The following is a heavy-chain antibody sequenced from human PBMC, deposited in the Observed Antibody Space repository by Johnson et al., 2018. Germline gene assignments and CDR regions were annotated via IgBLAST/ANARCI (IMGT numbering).Heavy chain of an antibody. CDR3: ARGWLAY. CDR2: IWYDGSNK. D-gene: IGHD6-19*01. J-gene: IGHJ4*02. V-gene: IGHV3-33*01. Sequence: QVQLVESGGGVVQPGRSLRLSCAASGFTFSSYGMHWVRQAPGKGLEWVAVIWYDGSNKYYADSVKGRFTISRDDSKNTVHLQMNSLRAEDTAVYYCARGWLAYWGQGTLVTVSS. CDR1: GFTFSSYG.